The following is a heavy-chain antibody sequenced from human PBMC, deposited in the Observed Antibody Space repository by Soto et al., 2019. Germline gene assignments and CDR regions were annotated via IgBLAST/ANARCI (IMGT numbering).Heavy chain of an antibody. D-gene: IGHD6-19*01. CDR1: GGSISSYY. J-gene: IGHJ5*02. CDR2: IYYSGST. CDR3: ARDGEASSGWYEGFGRFDP. V-gene: IGHV4-59*01. Sequence: SETLSLTCTVSGGSISSYYWSWIRQPPGKGLEWIGYIYYSGSTNYNPSLKSRVTISVDTSKNQFSLKLSSVTAADTAVYYCARDGEASSGWYEGFGRFDPWGQ.